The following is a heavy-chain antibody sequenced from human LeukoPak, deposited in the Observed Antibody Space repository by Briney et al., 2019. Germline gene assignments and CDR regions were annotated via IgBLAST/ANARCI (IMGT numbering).Heavy chain of an antibody. Sequence: ASVKVSCKASGGTFSSYAISWVRQAPGQGLEWMGGIIPIFGTANYAQKFQGRVTITADKSTSTAYMELSSLRSEDTAVYYCASLGWFGELLWDYWGQGTLVTVSS. D-gene: IGHD3-10*01. CDR3: ASLGWFGELLWDY. V-gene: IGHV1-69*06. J-gene: IGHJ4*02. CDR1: GGTFSSYA. CDR2: IIPIFGTA.